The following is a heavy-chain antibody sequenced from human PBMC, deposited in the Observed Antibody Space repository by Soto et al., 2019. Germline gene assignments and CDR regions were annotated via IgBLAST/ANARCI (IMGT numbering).Heavy chain of an antibody. Sequence: SETLSLTCTVSGGSISSYYWSWIRQPPGKGLEWIGYIYYSGSTNYNPSLKSRVTISVDTSKNQFSLKLSSVTAADTAVYYCARVTTVVRTFDYWGQGTLVTVSS. CDR3: ARVTTVVRTFDY. D-gene: IGHD4-17*01. CDR2: IYYSGST. J-gene: IGHJ4*02. CDR1: GGSISSYY. V-gene: IGHV4-59*01.